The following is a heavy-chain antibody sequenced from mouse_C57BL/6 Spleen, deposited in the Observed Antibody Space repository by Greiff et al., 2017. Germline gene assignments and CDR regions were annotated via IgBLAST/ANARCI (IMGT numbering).Heavy chain of an antibody. CDR2: IYWDDDK. J-gene: IGHJ4*01. CDR3: ARSSYYYGSSLYAMDY. Sequence: QVTLKECGPGILQSSQTLSLTCSFSGFSLSTSGMGVSWIRQPSGKGLEWLAHIYWDDDKRYNPSLKSRLTISKDTSRNQVFLKITSVDTADTATYYCARSSYYYGSSLYAMDYWGQGTSVTVSS. D-gene: IGHD1-1*01. CDR1: GFSLSTSGMG. V-gene: IGHV8-12*01.